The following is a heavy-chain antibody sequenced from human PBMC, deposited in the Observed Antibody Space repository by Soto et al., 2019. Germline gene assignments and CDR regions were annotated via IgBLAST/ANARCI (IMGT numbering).Heavy chain of an antibody. J-gene: IGHJ6*02. D-gene: IGHD2-21*02. V-gene: IGHV4-59*01. CDR2: MYNTGST. CDR3: ARDLWGYCGTDCYPLDV. CDR1: GGSIRGYY. Sequence: SETLSLTCTVSGGSIRGYYWSWIRQPPGKGLEWIGYMYNTGSTVYNPTFKSRVTISVDTSKNQFSLKLNSVTAADTAVYYCARDLWGYCGTDCYPLDVWGQGTTVTVS.